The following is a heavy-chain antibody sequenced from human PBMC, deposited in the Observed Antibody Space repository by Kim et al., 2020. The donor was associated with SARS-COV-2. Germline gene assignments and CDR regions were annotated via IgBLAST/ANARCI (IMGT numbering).Heavy chain of an antibody. CDR2: IRMKARSYTT. V-gene: IGHV3-72*01. J-gene: IGHJ4*02. CDR3: TSSRNGGIFDY. D-gene: IGHD2-15*01. CDR1: GFTFSDHH. Sequence: GGSPRLSCAASGFTFSDHHMDWVRQAPGKGLEWVGRIRMKARSYTTEYAASVKGRFIISRDDSKNSLSLQMNSLKTEDTAVYYCTSSRNGGIFDYWGQGTLVTVSS.